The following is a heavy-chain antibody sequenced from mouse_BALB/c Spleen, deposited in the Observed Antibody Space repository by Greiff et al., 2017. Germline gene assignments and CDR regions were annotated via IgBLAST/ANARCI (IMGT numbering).Heavy chain of an antibody. V-gene: IGHV5-6-3*01. CDR3: ARDRYCNYVYFDY. D-gene: IGHD2-10*02. Sequence: DVLLVESGGGLVQPGGSLKLSCAASGFTFSSYGMSWVRQTPDKRLELVATINSNGGSTYYPDSVKGRFTISRDNAKNTLYLQMSSLKSEDTAMYYCARDRYCNYVYFDYWGQGTTLTVSS. CDR2: INSNGGST. CDR1: GFTFSSYG. J-gene: IGHJ2*01.